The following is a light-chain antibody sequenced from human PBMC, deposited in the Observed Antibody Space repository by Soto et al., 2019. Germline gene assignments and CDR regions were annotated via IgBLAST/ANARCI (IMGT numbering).Light chain of an antibody. CDR2: AAS. CDR1: QSISSY. CDR3: QQSYSSPPT. Sequence: DIQMTQSPYSLSASVGDRVTITSRASQSISSYLNWYQQKPGKAPKLLIYAASSLQSGVPSRFSGSGSGTDFTLTISSLQPEDFATYYCQQSYSSPPTFGQGTKVDIK. V-gene: IGKV1-39*01. J-gene: IGKJ1*01.